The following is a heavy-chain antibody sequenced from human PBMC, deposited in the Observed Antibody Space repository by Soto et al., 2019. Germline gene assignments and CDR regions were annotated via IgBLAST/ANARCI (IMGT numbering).Heavy chain of an antibody. CDR3: ARAGSSWSSWYFDL. J-gene: IGHJ2*01. D-gene: IGHD6-13*01. CDR1: GGSISSYY. CDR2: IYYSGST. Sequence: TSETLSLTCTVSGGSISSYYWSWIRQPPGKGLEWIGYIYYSGSTNYNPSLKSRVTISVDTSKNQFSLKLSSVTAADTAVYYCARAGSSWSSWYFDLWGRGTLVTVSS. V-gene: IGHV4-59*01.